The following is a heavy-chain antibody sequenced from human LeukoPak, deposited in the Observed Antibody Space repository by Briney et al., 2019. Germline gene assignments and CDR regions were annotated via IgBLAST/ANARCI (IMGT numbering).Heavy chain of an antibody. Sequence: AASVKVSCKASGYTFNTYAMNWVRQAPGQGLEWMGWINTNTAKPTYVQGFRGRFEFSLDTSVSTAYLQISSLKTDDTAVYYCARSGADNWNYEFDYWGQGTLITVSS. J-gene: IGHJ4*02. D-gene: IGHD1-7*01. CDR3: ARSGADNWNYEFDY. CDR2: INTNTAKP. CDR1: GYTFNTYA. V-gene: IGHV7-4-1*02.